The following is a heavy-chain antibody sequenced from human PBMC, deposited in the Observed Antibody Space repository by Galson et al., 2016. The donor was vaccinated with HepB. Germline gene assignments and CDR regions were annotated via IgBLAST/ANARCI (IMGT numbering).Heavy chain of an antibody. D-gene: IGHD2-21*02. CDR1: GGTINSLLYY. CDR3: ARDFALASGDPSAFDS. J-gene: IGHJ3*01. CDR2: IYATGRT. V-gene: IGHV4-61*02. Sequence: TLSLTCTVSGGTINSLLYYWTWIRQPAGKGPEWIGRIYATGRTNYNPSLKSRVSISLDPSQSQFSLTLTSVTAADTAVYFCARDFALASGDPSAFDSWGQGTVVVVSS.